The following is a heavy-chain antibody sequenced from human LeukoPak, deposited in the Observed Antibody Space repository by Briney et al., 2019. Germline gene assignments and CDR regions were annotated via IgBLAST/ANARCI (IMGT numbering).Heavy chain of an antibody. CDR1: GFTVSSNY. J-gene: IGHJ4*02. D-gene: IGHD3/OR15-3a*01. V-gene: IGHV3-53*01. Sequence: GGSLRLSCAVSGFTVSSNYMSWVRQAPGTGLEWVSVIYSGGSTDYADSVKGRFTISRDDSKNTLYLQMNSLRAEDTAVYYCAKDLDWGLTARGLDYWGQGTLVTVSS. CDR2: IYSGGST. CDR3: AKDLDWGLTARGLDY.